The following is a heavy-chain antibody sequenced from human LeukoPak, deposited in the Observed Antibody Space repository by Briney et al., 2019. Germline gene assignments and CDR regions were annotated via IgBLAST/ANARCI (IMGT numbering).Heavy chain of an antibody. J-gene: IGHJ5*02. Sequence: ASVKVSCKASGYTFTGYYMHWVRQAPGQGLEWMGWINPNSGGTNYAQKFQGRVTMTRDTSISTAYMELSRLRSDDTAVYHCARDGCSGGSCYGWFDPWGQGTLVTVSS. D-gene: IGHD2-15*01. CDR2: INPNSGGT. CDR1: GYTFTGYY. V-gene: IGHV1-2*02. CDR3: ARDGCSGGSCYGWFDP.